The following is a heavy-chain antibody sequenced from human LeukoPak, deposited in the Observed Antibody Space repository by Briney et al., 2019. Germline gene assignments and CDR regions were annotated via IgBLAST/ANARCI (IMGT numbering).Heavy chain of an antibody. CDR1: GFTFNSYS. CDR3: ATALDYDDSRDY. V-gene: IGHV3-48*04. J-gene: IGHJ4*02. CDR2: ISDSRRTI. D-gene: IGHD4-17*01. Sequence: PGGSLRLSCAASGFTFNSYSMNWVRQAPGKGLEWVSYISDSRRTIYYADSVKGRFTISRDNAKNSLYLQMNSLRAEDTAVYYCATALDYDDSRDYWGQGTLVTVSS.